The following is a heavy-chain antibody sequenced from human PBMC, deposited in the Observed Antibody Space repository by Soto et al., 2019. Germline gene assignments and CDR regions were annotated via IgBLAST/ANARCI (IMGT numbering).Heavy chain of an antibody. J-gene: IGHJ3*02. CDR3: XXXXXXXXXXXXFDI. CDR2: IYHGRST. CDR1: GGSISTNNX. Sequence: QVQLQESGPGPVKPSGTLSLTCSVSGGSISTNNXWXXXXXXPGKGLEWIGEIYHGRSTNYNPSLXXXXXXXXXXXXXXXXXXXXXXXXXXXXXXXXXXXXXXXXXXXXFDIWGQGTLVTVSS. V-gene: IGHV4-4*02.